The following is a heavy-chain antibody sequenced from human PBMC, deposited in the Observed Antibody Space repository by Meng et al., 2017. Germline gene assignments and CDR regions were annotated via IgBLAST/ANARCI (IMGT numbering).Heavy chain of an antibody. V-gene: IGHV4-38-2*02. D-gene: IGHD6-13*01. CDR2: IYHSGST. Sequence: SETLSLTCTVSGYSISSGYYWGWIRQPPGKGLEWIGSIYHSGSTYYNPSLKSRVTISVDTSKNQFSLKLSSVTAADTTVYYCARGAGYSSSWGQGTLVTVSS. CDR1: GYSISSGYY. CDR3: ARGAGYSSS. J-gene: IGHJ4*02.